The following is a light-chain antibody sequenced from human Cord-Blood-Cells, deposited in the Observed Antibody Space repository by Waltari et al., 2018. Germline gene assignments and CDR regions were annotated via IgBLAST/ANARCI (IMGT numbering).Light chain of an antibody. J-gene: IGLJ1*01. CDR2: EVS. CDR1: SSDVGGYNY. CDR3: SSYKSSSTLYV. Sequence: QSALTQPASVSGSPGQSITISCTGTSSDVGGYNYVSWYQQHPGNAPKLMIYEVSNRPSGVSNRFSGSKSGNTASLPISGLQAEDEADYYCSSYKSSSTLYVFGTGTKVTVL. V-gene: IGLV2-14*01.